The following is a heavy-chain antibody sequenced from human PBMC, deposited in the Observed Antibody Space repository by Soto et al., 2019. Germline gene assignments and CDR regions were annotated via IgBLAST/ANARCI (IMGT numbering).Heavy chain of an antibody. V-gene: IGHV3-74*01. J-gene: IGHJ4*02. CDR2: VHSDGTTT. CDR3: AKDLPISTGPGH. D-gene: IGHD4-17*01. Sequence: GGSLRLSCAASGFTFDYYWMHWVRQAPGKGLVWVSRVHSDGTTTTYADSVKGRFTISRDNSKNTLYLQMNSLRAEDTAVYYCAKDLPISTGPGHWGQGTLVTVSS. CDR1: GFTFDYYW.